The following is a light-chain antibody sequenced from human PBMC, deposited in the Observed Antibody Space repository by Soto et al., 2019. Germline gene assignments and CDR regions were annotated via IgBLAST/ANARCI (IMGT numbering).Light chain of an antibody. CDR3: CSYAGSNTFV. J-gene: IGLJ1*01. CDR1: SSDVGGYSY. V-gene: IGLV2-8*01. Sequence: QSALTQPPSASGSPGQSVAISCTGTSSDVGGYSYVSWYQQHPGKAPTLIIYEVIKRPSGVPDRFSGSKSGNTASLTISGLQAEDEADYYCCSYAGSNTFVFGTGTKLTVL. CDR2: EVI.